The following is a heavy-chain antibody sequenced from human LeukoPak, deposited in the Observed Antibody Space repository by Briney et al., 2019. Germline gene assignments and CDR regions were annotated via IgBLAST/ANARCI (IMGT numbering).Heavy chain of an antibody. CDR1: GFTFSTYT. V-gene: IGHV3-48*01. CDR2: ITTTSTTK. CDR3: ARDREGSSSWDY. D-gene: IGHD6-13*01. Sequence: GGSLRLSCAASGFTFSTYTMNWVRQAPGKGLEWVSYITTTSTTKLYADSVRGRFTISRDNAKNSLYLQMNSLRAEDTAVYYCARDREGSSSWDYWGQGTLVTVSS. J-gene: IGHJ4*02.